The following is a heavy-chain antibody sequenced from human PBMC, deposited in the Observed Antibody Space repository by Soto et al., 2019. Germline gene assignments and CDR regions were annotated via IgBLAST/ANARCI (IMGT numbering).Heavy chain of an antibody. J-gene: IGHJ6*02. D-gene: IGHD3-3*01. Sequence: ASVKVSCKASGYTFTSYGISWVRQAPGQGLEWMGWISAYNGNTNYAQKLQGRVTMTTDTSTSTAYMELRSLRSDDTAVYYCARDRATIFGVAITSYYYYGMDVWGQGTTVTVSS. CDR1: GYTFTSYG. V-gene: IGHV1-18*01. CDR3: ARDRATIFGVAITSYYYYGMDV. CDR2: ISAYNGNT.